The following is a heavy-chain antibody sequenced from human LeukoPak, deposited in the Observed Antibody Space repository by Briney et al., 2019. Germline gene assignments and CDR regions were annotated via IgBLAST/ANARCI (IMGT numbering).Heavy chain of an antibody. Sequence: SETLSLTCTVSGGSVIPHHWSWIRQPAGKGLEWIGRFHTSGTTNYNPSLQGRVTVSVDASKTQLTLKMTSATAADTGVYFCAGDPFRSSLDIWGQGILVTVSS. J-gene: IGHJ4*02. CDR3: AGDPFRSSLDI. CDR1: GGSVIPHH. D-gene: IGHD6-13*01. V-gene: IGHV4-4*07. CDR2: FHTSGTT.